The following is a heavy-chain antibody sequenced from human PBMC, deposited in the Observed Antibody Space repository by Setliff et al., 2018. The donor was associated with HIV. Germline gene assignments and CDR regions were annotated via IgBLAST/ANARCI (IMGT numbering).Heavy chain of an antibody. Sequence: GGSLTLSCGASGFSFSVYYMYWFRKAPGTGLEWVSSLSGTSSNMYLSDSVKGRFTVSRDNAQKSLYLEMPSLRAEDTAMYYCARDLFPYYHDSRPYYPPAYWGQGTQVTVSS. CDR2: LSGTSSNM. CDR1: GFSFSVYY. D-gene: IGHD3-22*01. V-gene: IGHV3-11*01. J-gene: IGHJ4*02. CDR3: ARDLFPYYHDSRPYYPPAY.